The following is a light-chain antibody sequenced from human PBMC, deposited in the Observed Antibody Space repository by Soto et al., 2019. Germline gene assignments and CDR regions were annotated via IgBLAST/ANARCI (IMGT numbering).Light chain of an antibody. J-gene: IGKJ4*01. Sequence: DIVMTQSPASLAVSLGERATINCKSSQSLLFSSNKKNYLAWYQQRPGQPPKLLIYRASSRESGVPDRFTGSGSGTDFTLSISSLQAEDVAVYYCQQFYSSPLTFGGGTKVDIK. CDR3: QQFYSSPLT. CDR2: RAS. CDR1: QSLLFSSNKKNY. V-gene: IGKV4-1*01.